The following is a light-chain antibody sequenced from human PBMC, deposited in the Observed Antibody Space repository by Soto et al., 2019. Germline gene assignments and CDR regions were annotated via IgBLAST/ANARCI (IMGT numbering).Light chain of an antibody. CDR3: SSYSGTNYHYV. Sequence: QSALTQPASVSGSPGQSITISCTGTSSDVGGYNYVSWYQQHPGKAPKLMIYDVSNRPSGVSNRFSGSKSGNTASLTVSGLQADDEADYYCSSYSGTNYHYVFGTGTKLTVL. V-gene: IGLV2-14*01. J-gene: IGLJ1*01. CDR1: SSDVGGYNY. CDR2: DVS.